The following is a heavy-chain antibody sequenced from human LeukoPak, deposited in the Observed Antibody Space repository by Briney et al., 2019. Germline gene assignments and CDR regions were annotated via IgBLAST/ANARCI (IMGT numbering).Heavy chain of an antibody. D-gene: IGHD3-22*01. CDR3: ASPYDTGGYFDY. J-gene: IGHJ4*02. V-gene: IGHV4-59*04. CDR2: IYYSGST. CDR1: GGSISSYY. Sequence: KPSETLSLTCTVSGGSISSYYWSWIRQPPGKGLEWIGTIYYSGSTYYNPSLKSRVTISVDTSKNQLSLKLSSVTATDTAVYYCASPYDTGGYFDYWGQGTLVTVSS.